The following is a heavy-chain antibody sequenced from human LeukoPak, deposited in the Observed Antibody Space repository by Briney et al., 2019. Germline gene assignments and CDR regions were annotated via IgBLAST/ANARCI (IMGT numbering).Heavy chain of an antibody. V-gene: IGHV3-30*01. Sequence: GGSLRLSCAASGFTFSSYAMHWVRQAPGKGLEWVAVISYDGSNKCYADSVKGRFTISRDNSKNTLYLQMNSLRAEDTAVYYCASTDTPWSGYDNWFDPWGQGTLVTVSS. CDR2: ISYDGSNK. CDR3: ASTDTPWSGYDNWFDP. J-gene: IGHJ5*02. CDR1: GFTFSSYA. D-gene: IGHD3-3*01.